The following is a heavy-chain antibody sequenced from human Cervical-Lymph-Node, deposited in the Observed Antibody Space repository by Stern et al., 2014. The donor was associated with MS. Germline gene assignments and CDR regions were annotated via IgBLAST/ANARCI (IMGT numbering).Heavy chain of an antibody. V-gene: IGHV3-30*03. CDR1: GFTFSSYG. D-gene: IGHD2-8*01. J-gene: IGHJ4*02. Sequence: VQLVESGGAVVQPGRSLRLSCAASGFTFSSYGMHWVRQAPGKGLEWGTVISYDGNHKYYAASVKGRFTISRDNSKNTLHLQMNSVTPDDTAIYSCARDYEDTSMLFDHWGQGTLVTVSS. CDR2: ISYDGNHK. CDR3: ARDYEDTSMLFDH.